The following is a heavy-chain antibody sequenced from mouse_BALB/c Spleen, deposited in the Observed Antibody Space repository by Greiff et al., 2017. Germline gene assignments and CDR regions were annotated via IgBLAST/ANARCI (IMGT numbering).Heavy chain of an antibody. D-gene: IGHD1-1*01. Sequence: VHLVESGAELAKPGASVKMSCKASGYTFTSYWMHWVKQRPGQGLEWIGYINPSTGYTEYNQKFKDKATLTADKSSSTAYMQLSSLTSEDSAVYYCAKMVYGSSYGYWGQGTTLTVSS. V-gene: IGHV1-7*01. CDR3: AKMVYGSSYGY. J-gene: IGHJ2*01. CDR1: GYTFTSYW. CDR2: INPSTGYT.